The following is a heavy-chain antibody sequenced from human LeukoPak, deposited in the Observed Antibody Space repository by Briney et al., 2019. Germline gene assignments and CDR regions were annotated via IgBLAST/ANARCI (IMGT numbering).Heavy chain of an antibody. CDR2: INHGGST. J-gene: IGHJ5*02. Sequence: SETLSLTCAVYVGSFNDYRWSWIRQSPEKGLEWIGDINHGGSTNYNPSLKSRVIISVDTSKNQFSLKVTSVTAADTAVYYCARGYDVLTGFSPWGHGNLVTVSS. CDR1: VGSFNDYR. D-gene: IGHD3-9*01. CDR3: ARGYDVLTGFSP. V-gene: IGHV4-34*01.